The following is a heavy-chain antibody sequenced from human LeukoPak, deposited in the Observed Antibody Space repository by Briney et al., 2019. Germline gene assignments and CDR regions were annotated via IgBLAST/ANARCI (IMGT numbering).Heavy chain of an antibody. CDR2: TNPNSGKT. V-gene: IGHV1-8*02. D-gene: IGHD6-19*01. CDR3: VRVSSGWLDFDY. J-gene: IGHJ4*02. Sequence: ASVKVSCKASGYTFINYDINWVRQAPGQGLEWMGWTNPNSGKTGYARKLQGRITMTRDTSISTAYMELSSLTSEDTAVYYCVRVSSGWLDFDYWGQGTLVTVPS. CDR1: GYTFINYD.